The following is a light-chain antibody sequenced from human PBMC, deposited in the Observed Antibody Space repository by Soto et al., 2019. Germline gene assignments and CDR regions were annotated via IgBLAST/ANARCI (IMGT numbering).Light chain of an antibody. CDR1: QGINSY. J-gene: IGKJ1*01. Sequence: DVQLTQSPSSLSASVGDRISITCRASQGINSYVAWYRQKPGRSPTILIYAASTLESGVQSRFSGSGSDTDFTLTISSLQPDDFATYYCKQYNSYPWTFGQGTKVDIK. CDR2: AAS. CDR3: KQYNSYPWT. V-gene: IGKV1-27*01.